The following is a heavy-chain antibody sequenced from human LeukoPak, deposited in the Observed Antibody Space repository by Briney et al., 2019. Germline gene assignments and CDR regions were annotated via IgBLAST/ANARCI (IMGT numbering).Heavy chain of an antibody. CDR3: ARGPQKLFYDFWSGYHGSWFDP. Sequence: SETLSLTCAVYGGSFSGYYWSWIRQPPGKGLEWIGEINHSGSTNYNPSLKSRVTISVDTSKNQSSLKLSSVTAADTAVYYCARGPQKLFYDFWSGYHGSWFDPWGQGTLVTVSS. J-gene: IGHJ5*02. CDR1: GGSFSGYY. D-gene: IGHD3-3*01. CDR2: INHSGST. V-gene: IGHV4-34*01.